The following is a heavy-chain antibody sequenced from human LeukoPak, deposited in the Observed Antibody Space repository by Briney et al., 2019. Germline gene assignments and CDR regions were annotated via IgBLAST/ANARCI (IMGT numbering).Heavy chain of an antibody. D-gene: IGHD5-12*01. Sequence: SETLSLTCAVYGGSLSGYYWSWIRQPPGKGLEWIGEINHSGSTNYNPSLKSRVTISVDTSKNQFSLKLSSVTAADTAVYYCASGGWLRLGYWGQGTLVTVSS. CDR1: GGSLSGYY. J-gene: IGHJ4*02. V-gene: IGHV4-34*01. CDR2: INHSGST. CDR3: ASGGWLRLGY.